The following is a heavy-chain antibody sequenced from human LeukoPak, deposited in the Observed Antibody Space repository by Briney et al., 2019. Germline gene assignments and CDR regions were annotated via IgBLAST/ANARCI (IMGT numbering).Heavy chain of an antibody. CDR3: ARNDFWSGYFDY. J-gene: IGHJ4*02. CDR2: IYYSGST. D-gene: IGHD3-3*01. Sequence: SSQTLSLTCTVSGGSISSGDYYWSWIRQPPGKGLEWIGYIYYSGSTNYNPSLKSRVTISVDTSKNQFSLNLSSVTAADTAVYYCARNDFWSGYFDYWGQGTLVTVSS. CDR1: GGSISSGDYY. V-gene: IGHV4-61*08.